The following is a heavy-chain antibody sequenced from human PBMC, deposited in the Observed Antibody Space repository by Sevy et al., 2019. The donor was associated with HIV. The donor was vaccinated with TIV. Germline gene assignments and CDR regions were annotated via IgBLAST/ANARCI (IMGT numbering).Heavy chain of an antibody. V-gene: IGHV4-39*01. Sequence: SETLSLTCTVSGGSISGSTNYWGWIRQSPGKGLEWIGSLYYGVSTYLNPSLKSRVTTSVDTSKNQFSLKLNSVTAADTAVYYCVRHLTNYLYWYFDLWGRGALVTVSS. D-gene: IGHD2-8*01. J-gene: IGHJ2*01. CDR2: LYYGVST. CDR1: GGSISGSTNY. CDR3: VRHLTNYLYWYFDL.